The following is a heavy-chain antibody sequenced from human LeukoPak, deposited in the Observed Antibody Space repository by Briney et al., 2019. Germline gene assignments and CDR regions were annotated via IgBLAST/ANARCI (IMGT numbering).Heavy chain of an antibody. J-gene: IGHJ4*02. CDR2: ISSSSSTI. Sequence: SGGSLRLSCAAPGFTFSPYSMNWVRQAPGKGLEWVSYISSSSSTIYYADSVKGRFTISRDNAKNSLYLQMNSLRDEDTAVYYCARDHCGGDCLSEVQYYFDYWGQGTLVTVSS. CDR3: ARDHCGGDCLSEVQYYFDY. D-gene: IGHD2-21*02. CDR1: GFTFSPYS. V-gene: IGHV3-48*02.